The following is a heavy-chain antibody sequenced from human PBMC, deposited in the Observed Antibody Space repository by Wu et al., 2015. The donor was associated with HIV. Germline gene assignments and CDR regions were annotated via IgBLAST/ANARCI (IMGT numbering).Heavy chain of an antibody. V-gene: IGHV1-18*01. Sequence: QVQLVQSGAEVKKPGASVKVSCKASGYTFTSYGISWVRQAPGQGLEWMGWISAYNGNTNYAQKLQGRVTMTTDTSTSTANMELRSLRSDDTAVYYCARAPKYYYDSSASIWFDPWGQGTLVTVSS. CDR3: ARAPKYYYDSSASIWFDP. CDR1: GYTFTSYG. D-gene: IGHD3-22*01. J-gene: IGHJ5*02. CDR2: ISAYNGNT.